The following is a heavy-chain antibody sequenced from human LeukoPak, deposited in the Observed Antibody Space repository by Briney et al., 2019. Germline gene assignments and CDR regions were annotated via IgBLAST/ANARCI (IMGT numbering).Heavy chain of an antibody. V-gene: IGHV3-9*03. CDR3: AKGGFRGPYYFDY. CDR2: ISWNSGSI. D-gene: IGHD3-10*01. Sequence: GRSLRLYCAASGFTFDDYAMHWVRQAPGKGLEWVSGISWNSGSIGYADSVKGRFTISRDNAKNSLYLQMNSLRAEDMALYYCAKGGFRGPYYFDYWGQGTLVTVSS. CDR1: GFTFDDYA. J-gene: IGHJ4*02.